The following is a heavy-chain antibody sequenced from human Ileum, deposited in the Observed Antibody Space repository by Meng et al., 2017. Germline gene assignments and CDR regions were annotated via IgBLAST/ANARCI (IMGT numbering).Heavy chain of an antibody. D-gene: IGHD3-9*01. V-gene: IGHV3-21*01. CDR2: ISSSSYYI. CDR3: ARDHIVRQLRYFTYGMDV. CDR1: GFTFSSYS. J-gene: IGHJ6*02. Sequence: GESLKISCAASGFTFSSYSMNWVRQAPGKGLEWVSSISSSSYYIYYADSVKGRFTISRNNAKNSLYLQMNSLTAEDTAVYYCARDHIVRQLRYFTYGMDVWGQGTTVTVSS.